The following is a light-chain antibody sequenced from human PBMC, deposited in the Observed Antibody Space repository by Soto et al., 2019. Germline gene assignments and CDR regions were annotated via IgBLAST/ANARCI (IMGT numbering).Light chain of an antibody. J-gene: IGKJ3*01. CDR3: QQYGTSLFT. Sequence: EIVLTQSPGTLSLSPGERATLSCRASQSVSSNYLAWYQQEPGQAPRLLIYGASSRATGIPDRFSGSGSGTDFTLTISRLEPEDFAVYYCQQYGTSLFTFGPGTTVDIK. CDR1: QSVSSNY. V-gene: IGKV3-20*01. CDR2: GAS.